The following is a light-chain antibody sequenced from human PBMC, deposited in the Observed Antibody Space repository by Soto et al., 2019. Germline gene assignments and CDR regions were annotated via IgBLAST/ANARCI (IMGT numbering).Light chain of an antibody. CDR1: ESISTN. CDR2: GAS. Sequence: TQSPATLSVSPGSRVPFSCRASESISTNLAWYQQKPGQAPRLLIYGASTRDTHIPGRFSGSGSGTDFTLTFSNLQSEDFALYYCQHYSGWPPVFGQGTKVDI. V-gene: IGKV3-15*01. CDR3: QHYSGWPPV. J-gene: IGKJ2*01.